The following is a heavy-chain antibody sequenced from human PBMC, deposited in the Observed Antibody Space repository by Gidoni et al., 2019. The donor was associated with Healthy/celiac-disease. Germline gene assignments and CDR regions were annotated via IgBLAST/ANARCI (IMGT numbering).Heavy chain of an antibody. CDR3: ARGRGYCSSTSCNGAGYYYYMDV. CDR2: LNHSGST. D-gene: IGHD2-2*01. CDR1: GGSFSGYY. Sequence: QAQLQQWGAGLLKPSETLSLTCAVSGGSFSGYYWSWIRQPPGKGLEWIGELNHSGSTNYNPYLKSRVTTSVDTSKTQFSLKLSSVTAADTAVYYCARGRGYCSSTSCNGAGYYYYMDVWGKGTTVTVSS. V-gene: IGHV4-34*01. J-gene: IGHJ6*03.